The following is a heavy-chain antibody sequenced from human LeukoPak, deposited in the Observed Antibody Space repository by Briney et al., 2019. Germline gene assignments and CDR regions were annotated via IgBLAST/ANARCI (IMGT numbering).Heavy chain of an antibody. J-gene: IGHJ4*02. D-gene: IGHD6-19*01. V-gene: IGHV1-46*01. CDR3: ARAAVAGPRRGYYFDY. CDR1: GYTFTSYY. CDR2: TNPSGGST. Sequence: GASVKVSCKASGYTFTSYYMHWVRQAPGQGLEWMGITNPSGGSTSYAQKFQGRVTMTRDTSTSTVYMELSSLRSEDTAVYYCARAAVAGPRRGYYFDYWGQGTLVTVSS.